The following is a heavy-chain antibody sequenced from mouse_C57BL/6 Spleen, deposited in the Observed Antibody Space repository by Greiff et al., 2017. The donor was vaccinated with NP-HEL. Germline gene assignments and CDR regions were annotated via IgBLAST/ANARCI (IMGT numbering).Heavy chain of an antibody. CDR3: ARRGDLYYYAMDY. V-gene: IGHV1-19*01. J-gene: IGHJ4*01. D-gene: IGHD3-3*01. CDR1: GYTFTDYY. Sequence: EVKLQESGPVLVKPGASVKMSCKASGYTFTDYYMNWVKQSHGKSLEWIGVINPYNGGTSYNQKFKGKATLTVDKSSSTAYMELNSLTSEDSAVYYCARRGDLYYYAMDYWGQGTSVTVSS. CDR2: INPYNGGT.